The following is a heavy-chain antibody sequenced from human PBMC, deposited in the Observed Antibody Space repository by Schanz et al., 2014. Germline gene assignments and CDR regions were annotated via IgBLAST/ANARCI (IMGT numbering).Heavy chain of an antibody. CDR1: GYAFSDYG. Sequence: QVQLVQSGAEVKKPGASVKVSCKTSGYAFSDYGITWVRQAPGQGLQWMGWITAYNGDTNYALKLQGRVTMTRDTSTSTVYMELSSLRSEDTAVYYCARDGVDAAAGGNYWGQGTLVTVSS. J-gene: IGHJ4*02. V-gene: IGHV1-18*01. D-gene: IGHD6-13*01. CDR2: ITAYNGDT. CDR3: ARDGVDAAAGGNY.